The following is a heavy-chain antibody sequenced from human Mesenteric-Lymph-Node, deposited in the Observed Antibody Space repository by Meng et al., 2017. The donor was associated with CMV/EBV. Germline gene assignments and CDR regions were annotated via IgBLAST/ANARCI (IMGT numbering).Heavy chain of an antibody. V-gene: IGHV4-34*01. CDR2: INHSGST. D-gene: IGHD3-9*01. Sequence: QGESPQGGTGRLKPSGTLSVTCPVYGGSFSGYYWNWIRQSPEKGLEWIGEINHSGSTTYNPSFTSRIIISVDTSTNQISLNMSSVTAADTAVYYCARGSSYDILTGYFDYWGQGALVTVSS. J-gene: IGHJ4*02. CDR3: ARGSSYDILTGYFDY. CDR1: GGSFSGYY.